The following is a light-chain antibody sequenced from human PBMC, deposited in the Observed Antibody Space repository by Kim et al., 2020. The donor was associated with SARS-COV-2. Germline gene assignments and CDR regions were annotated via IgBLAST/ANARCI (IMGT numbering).Light chain of an antibody. CDR1: QGISSY. Sequence: IQLTQSPSSLSAPVGDRVTITCRASQGISSYLAWYQQKPGKAPKLLIYGASTLQSGVPSRFSGSGSGTDFSLTISSLQPEDCATYYCQQVASYSYTFGQGTKLEI. CDR2: GAS. CDR3: QQVASYSYT. V-gene: IGKV1-9*01. J-gene: IGKJ2*01.